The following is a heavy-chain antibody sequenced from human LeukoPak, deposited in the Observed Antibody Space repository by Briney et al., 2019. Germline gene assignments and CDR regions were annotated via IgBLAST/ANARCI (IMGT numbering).Heavy chain of an antibody. V-gene: IGHV3-23*01. J-gene: IGHJ4*02. Sequence: GGSLRLSCGASGFTFSNYAMNWVRQAPGKGLEWVSSISNSGGSAYYADSVKGRFTISRDNSRNTLYLQMNSLRAEDTAVYYCAKGLRLGELSSGFDYWGQGTLVTVSS. CDR1: GFTFSNYA. CDR3: AKGLRLGELSSGFDY. D-gene: IGHD3-16*02. CDR2: ISNSGGSA.